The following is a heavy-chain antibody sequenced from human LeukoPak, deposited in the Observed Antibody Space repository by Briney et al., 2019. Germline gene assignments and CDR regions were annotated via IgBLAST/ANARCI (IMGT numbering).Heavy chain of an antibody. D-gene: IGHD3-10*01. CDR3: ARTRYYYNSRSYGAPYYFDY. J-gene: IGHJ4*02. CDR1: GGSIRSSNW. Sequence: PSETLSLTCAVSGGSIRSSNWWSWVRQPPGKGLEWIGEIYHSGSTNYNPSLKSRVTISVDKSKNQFSLKLSSVTAADTAVYYCARTRYYYNSRSYGAPYYFDYWGQGTLVTVSS. CDR2: IYHSGST. V-gene: IGHV4-4*02.